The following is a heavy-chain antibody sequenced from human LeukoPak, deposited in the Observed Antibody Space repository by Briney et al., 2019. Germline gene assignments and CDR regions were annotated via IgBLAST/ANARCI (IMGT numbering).Heavy chain of an antibody. CDR2: IKHDGSEK. V-gene: IGHV3-7*01. J-gene: IGHJ4*02. CDR1: GFIFTNYF. CDR3: ATDRGWRTSGYYLYYFEY. Sequence: GGSLRLSCAASGFIFTNYFMSWVRQAPGKGLEWVASIKHDGSEKYYVDSVRGRFTISRDNTMNSLYLQMSSLRAEDTAVYYCATDRGWRTSGYYLYYFEYWGQGALVTYSS. D-gene: IGHD3-3*01.